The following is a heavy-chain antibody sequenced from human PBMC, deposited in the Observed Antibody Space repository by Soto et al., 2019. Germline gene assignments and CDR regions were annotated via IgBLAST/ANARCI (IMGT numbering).Heavy chain of an antibody. J-gene: IGHJ4*02. D-gene: IGHD3-9*01. Sequence: SETLSLTCTVSGGSISTYYWSWIRQPPGKGLEWIGFIYYSGSTNYNPSLKSRVTISVDTSKNQFSLKLNSVTAADTAVYYCARATNDILTGFDYWGQGTLVTVSS. CDR2: IYYSGST. CDR3: ARATNDILTGFDY. CDR1: GGSISTYY. V-gene: IGHV4-59*01.